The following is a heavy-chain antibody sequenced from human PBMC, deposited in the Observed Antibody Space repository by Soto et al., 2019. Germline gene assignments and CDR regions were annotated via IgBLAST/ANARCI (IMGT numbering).Heavy chain of an antibody. V-gene: IGHV5-10-1*01. CDR2: IDPSDSYT. Sequence: GESLKISCKGSEYRFTTYWIIWVRQMPGKGLEWMGRIDPSDSYTNYSPSFQGHVTISVDKSISTAYLQWSSLKASDTAMYYCARLYYDSSGYYPDYWGQGTLVTVSS. CDR1: EYRFTTYW. CDR3: ARLYYDSSGYYPDY. J-gene: IGHJ4*02. D-gene: IGHD3-22*01.